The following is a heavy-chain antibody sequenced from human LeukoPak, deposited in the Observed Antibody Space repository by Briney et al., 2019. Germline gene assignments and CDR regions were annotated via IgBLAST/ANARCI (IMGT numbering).Heavy chain of an antibody. CDR2: INQDGTEK. Sequence: GGSLRLSCAASGFTFSSYWMSCVRQAPGKGLEWVANINQDGTEKYYVDSVKGRFTISRDNAKNSLYLQMNSLRAEDTAVYYCARRDTSGYPLFDYWGQGTLVTVSS. V-gene: IGHV3-7*05. J-gene: IGHJ4*02. CDR3: ARRDTSGYPLFDY. CDR1: GFTFSSYW. D-gene: IGHD3-22*01.